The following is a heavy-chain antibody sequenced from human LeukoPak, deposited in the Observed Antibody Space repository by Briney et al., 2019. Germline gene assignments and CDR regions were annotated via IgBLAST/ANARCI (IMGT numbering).Heavy chain of an antibody. CDR2: MYSSGS. J-gene: IGHJ5*02. CDR1: GGSISSYY. Sequence: SETLSLTCTVSGGSISSYYLSWIRQTAGKGLEWIGRMYSSGSNYNPSLKSRVTMSIDTSTNQLSLKLGSVTAADTAVYYCARDSGTTGEVKFDPWGQGTLVTVSS. D-gene: IGHD3-10*01. V-gene: IGHV4-4*07. CDR3: ARDSGTTGEVKFDP.